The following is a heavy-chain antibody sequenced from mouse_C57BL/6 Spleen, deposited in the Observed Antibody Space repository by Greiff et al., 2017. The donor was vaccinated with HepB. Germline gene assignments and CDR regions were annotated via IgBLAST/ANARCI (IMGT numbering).Heavy chain of an antibody. J-gene: IGHJ1*03. CDR1: GYTFTGYW. D-gene: IGHD1-1*01. CDR2: ILPGSGST. CDR3: AIDYYGSSYAVDFDV. Sequence: VQLVESGAELMKPGASVKLSCKATGYTFTGYWIEWVKQRPGHGLEWIGEILPGSGSTNYNEKFKGKATFTADPSSNTAYMQLSSLTTEGSAIYDLAIDYYGSSYAVDFDVWGTGTTVTVSS. V-gene: IGHV1-9*01.